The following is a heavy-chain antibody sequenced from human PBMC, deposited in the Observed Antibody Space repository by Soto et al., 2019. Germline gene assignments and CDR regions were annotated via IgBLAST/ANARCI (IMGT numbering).Heavy chain of an antibody. CDR1: GGTFRSYA. J-gene: IGHJ4*02. Sequence: SVKVSCKASGGTFRSYAISWVRQAPGQGPEWMGGIIPIFGTANYAQKFQGRVTITADESTSTAYMKLSSLRSEDTSVYYCARSRRHVAVAATQNDGFDYWGQGTLVTVSS. CDR3: ARSRRHVAVAATQNDGFDY. D-gene: IGHD2-15*01. V-gene: IGHV1-69*13. CDR2: IIPIFGTA.